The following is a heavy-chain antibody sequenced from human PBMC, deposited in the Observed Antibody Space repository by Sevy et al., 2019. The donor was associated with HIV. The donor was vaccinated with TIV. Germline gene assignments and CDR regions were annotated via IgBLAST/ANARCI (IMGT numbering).Heavy chain of an antibody. D-gene: IGHD6-25*01. Sequence: GGSLRLSCTASGFSFSIHSMHWVRQAPGKGLEWVSFILHDGSRQDYADSVKGRFIISRDNSKNTVYLEMSGLRPEDTATYYCARDSNYSDSSGSLDSWGQGTLVTVSS. J-gene: IGHJ4*02. V-gene: IGHV3-30*04. CDR3: ARDSNYSDSSGSLDS. CDR2: ILHDGSRQ. CDR1: GFSFSIHS.